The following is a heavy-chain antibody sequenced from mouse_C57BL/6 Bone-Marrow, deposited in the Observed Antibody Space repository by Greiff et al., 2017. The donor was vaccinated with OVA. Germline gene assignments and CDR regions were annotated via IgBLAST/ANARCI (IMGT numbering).Heavy chain of an antibody. D-gene: IGHD2-5*01. V-gene: IGHV1-26*01. J-gene: IGHJ3*01. CDR1: GYTFTDYY. Sequence: EVQLQQSGPELVKPGASVKISCKASGYTFTDYYMNWVKQSHGKSLEWIGDINPNNGGTSYNQKFKGKATLTVDKSSSTAYMELRSLTSEDSAVYYCARPSNTWFAYWGQGTLVTVSA. CDR2: INPNNGGT. CDR3: ARPSNTWFAY.